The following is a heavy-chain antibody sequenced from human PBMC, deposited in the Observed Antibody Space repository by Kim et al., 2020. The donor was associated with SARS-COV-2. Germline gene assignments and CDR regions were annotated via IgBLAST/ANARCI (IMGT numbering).Heavy chain of an antibody. CDR3: ARVSRVDYSYYKYYYCGMDV. CDR1: GFTFSNYA. J-gene: IGHJ6*02. D-gene: IGHD4-4*01. V-gene: IGHV3-30*04. Sequence: GGSLRLSCAASGFTFSNYALHWVRQAPGKGLEWVAVISYDGSNKYYADSVKGRFTISRDNSKNTLFLQMNNLSAEDTAVYHCARVSRVDYSYYKYYYCGMDVWGQGSAVTVSS. CDR2: ISYDGSNK.